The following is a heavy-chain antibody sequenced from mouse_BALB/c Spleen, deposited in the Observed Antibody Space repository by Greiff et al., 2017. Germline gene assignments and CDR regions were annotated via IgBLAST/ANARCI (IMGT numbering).Heavy chain of an antibody. Sequence: VQLQQSGAELVRPGVSVKISCKGSGYTFTDYAMHWVKQSHAKSLEWIGVISTYYGDASYNQKFKGKATMTVDKSSSTAYMELARLTSEDSAIYYCARRDYGNYVWFAYWGQGTLVTVSA. V-gene: IGHV1S137*01. CDR3: ARRDYGNYVWFAY. CDR1: GYTFTDYA. J-gene: IGHJ3*01. D-gene: IGHD2-1*01. CDR2: ISTYYGDA.